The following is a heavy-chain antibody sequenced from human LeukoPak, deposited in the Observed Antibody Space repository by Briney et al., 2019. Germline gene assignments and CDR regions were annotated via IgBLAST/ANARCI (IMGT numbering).Heavy chain of an antibody. Sequence: PGGSLRLSCAASGFTFSSYAMNWVRQAPGKGLEWVSSISSSSSYIYYADSVKGRFTISRDNAKNSLYLQMNSLRAEDTAVYYCAAFREYNYGNIDYCGQGTLVTVSS. V-gene: IGHV3-21*01. D-gene: IGHD5-18*01. CDR1: GFTFSSYA. CDR3: AAFREYNYGNIDY. J-gene: IGHJ4*02. CDR2: ISSSSSYI.